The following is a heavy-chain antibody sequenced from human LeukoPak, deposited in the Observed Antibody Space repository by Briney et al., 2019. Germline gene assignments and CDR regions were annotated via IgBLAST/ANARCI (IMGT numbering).Heavy chain of an antibody. CDR3: TGGGSY. D-gene: IGHD1-26*01. CDR2: IRSKANSYAT. Sequence: PGGPLRLSCAASGFTFSRYAMSWVRQAPGKGLEWVGRIRSKANSYATAYAASVKGRFTISRDDSKNTAYLQMNSLKTEDTAVYYCTGGGSYWGQGTLVTVSS. J-gene: IGHJ4*02. CDR1: GFTFSRYA. V-gene: IGHV3-73*01.